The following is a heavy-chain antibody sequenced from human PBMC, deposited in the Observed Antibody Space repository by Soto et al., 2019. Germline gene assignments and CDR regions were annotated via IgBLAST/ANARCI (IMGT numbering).Heavy chain of an antibody. V-gene: IGHV2-5*01. CDR3: AHSDGGYEIIYFDF. Sequence: QITLQESGPTLVKPTQTLTLTCTFSGFSFTTAGVAVGWIRQTPGGALEWLTLRYYNDDRRFSPSLTTRLTITGDTSKTQVVLSLTTVDPGDTATYFCAHSDGGYEIIYFDFWGQGIPVTVSS. D-gene: IGHD5-12*01. CDR2: RYYNDDR. J-gene: IGHJ4*02. CDR1: GFSFTTAGVA.